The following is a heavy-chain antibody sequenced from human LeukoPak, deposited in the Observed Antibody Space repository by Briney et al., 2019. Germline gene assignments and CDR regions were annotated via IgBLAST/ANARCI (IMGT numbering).Heavy chain of an antibody. J-gene: IGHJ3*02. Sequence: PGVALRLSCAASGFSFSKYWMYWVRQAPGTRLVWVSRIRRDVSSTDYAHSVNPRCTISIYNAKIKVYLQMNGLRADHTSEYHCPRRDMNIAPRPTDIWGRGTLVSVSS. V-gene: IGHV3-74*01. CDR3: PRRDMNIAPRPTDI. CDR1: GFSFSKYW. CDR2: IRRDVSST. D-gene: IGHD6-6*01.